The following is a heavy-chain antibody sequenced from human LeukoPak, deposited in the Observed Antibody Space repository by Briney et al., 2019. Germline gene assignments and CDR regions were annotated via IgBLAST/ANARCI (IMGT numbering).Heavy chain of an antibody. CDR3: ARRAYSAAYWKHFDY. CDR1: GGSISSYY. J-gene: IGHJ4*02. D-gene: IGHD1-1*01. Sequence: SETLSLTCTVSGGSISSYYWSWIRQPPGKGLEWIGSIYYHENTYYNSSLKSRVTISVDTSKNQFSLKLNSVTAADTAVYFCARRAYSAAYWKHFDYWGQGTLVTVSS. CDR2: IYYHENT. V-gene: IGHV4-59*05.